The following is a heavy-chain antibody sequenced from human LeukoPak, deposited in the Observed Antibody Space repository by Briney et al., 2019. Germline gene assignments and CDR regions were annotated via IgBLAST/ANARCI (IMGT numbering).Heavy chain of an antibody. CDR2: IYYSGST. CDR1: GGSISSYY. D-gene: IGHD5-18*01. Sequence: PSETLSLTCTVSGGSISSYYWSWIRQPPGKGLEWIGYIYYSGSTNYNPSLKSRVTISVDTSKNQFSLKPSSVTAADTAVYYCARDTGIQLWSFDYWGQGTLVTVSS. J-gene: IGHJ4*02. CDR3: ARDTGIQLWSFDY. V-gene: IGHV4-59*01.